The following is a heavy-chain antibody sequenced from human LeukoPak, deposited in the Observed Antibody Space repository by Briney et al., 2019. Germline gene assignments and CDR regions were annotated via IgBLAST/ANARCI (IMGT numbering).Heavy chain of an antibody. V-gene: IGHV3-48*04. D-gene: IGHD1-26*01. CDR2: ISSSGSAI. J-gene: IGHJ4*02. Sequence: GGSLRLSCAASGFTFSSYSMNWVRQAPGKGLEWVSYISSSGSAIYYADSVKGRFTISRDNAKNSLYLQMNSLRAEDTAAYYCARGGSGNFYYWGQGTLVTVSS. CDR3: ARGGSGNFYY. CDR1: GFTFSSYS.